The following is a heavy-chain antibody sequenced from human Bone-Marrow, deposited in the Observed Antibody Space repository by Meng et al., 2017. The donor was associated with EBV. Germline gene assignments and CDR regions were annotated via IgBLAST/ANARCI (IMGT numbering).Heavy chain of an antibody. Sequence: VQLVEAWRGLVQPGVSLNLSCSAAGITLREYDIDWVRQAPGKGLEWVGRILTKGKTETKQYAASVKGTFTISRDDSKNSLFLQMNSLKTEDTAVYYCAQDNMGGYDYWGQGTLVTVSS. D-gene: IGHD1-26*01. J-gene: IGHJ4*02. V-gene: IGHV3-72*01. CDR3: AQDNMGGYDY. CDR1: GITLREYD. CDR2: ILTKGKTETK.